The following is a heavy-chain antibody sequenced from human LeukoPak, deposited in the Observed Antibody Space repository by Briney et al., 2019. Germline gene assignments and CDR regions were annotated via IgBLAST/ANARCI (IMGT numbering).Heavy chain of an antibody. J-gene: IGHJ6*03. CDR3: AKYSSGWTSDYYYYYMDV. V-gene: IGHV3-30*02. Sequence: PGGSLRLSCAASGFTFSSYGMHWVRQAPGKGLEGVAFIRYDGSNKYYADSVKGRFTISRDNSKNTLYLQMNSLRAEDTAVYYCAKYSSGWTSDYYYYYMDVWGKGTTVTISS. D-gene: IGHD6-19*01. CDR2: IRYDGSNK. CDR1: GFTFSSYG.